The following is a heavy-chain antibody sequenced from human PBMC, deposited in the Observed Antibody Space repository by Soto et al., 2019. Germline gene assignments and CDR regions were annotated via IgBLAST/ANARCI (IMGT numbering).Heavy chain of an antibody. CDR2: INHSGST. Sequence: QVQLQQWGAGLLKPSETLSLTCAVYGGSFSGYYWSWIRQPPGKGLEWIGEINHSGSTNYNPSLKSRLTISVDTSKNQFSLKLSSVTAADTAVYYCARGVYYYDSSGYTRFDFDYWGQGTLVTVSS. CDR1: GGSFSGYY. CDR3: ARGVYYYDSSGYTRFDFDY. J-gene: IGHJ4*02. V-gene: IGHV4-34*01. D-gene: IGHD3-22*01.